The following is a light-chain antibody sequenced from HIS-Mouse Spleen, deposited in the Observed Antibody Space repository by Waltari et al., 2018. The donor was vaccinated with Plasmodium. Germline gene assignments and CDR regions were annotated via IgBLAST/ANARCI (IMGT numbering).Light chain of an antibody. CDR3: YSTDSSGNHRV. Sequence: SYELTQPPSVPVSPGQPARITCSGDAFPKKYAYWYQQKSGQAPVLVIYEDSKRPSGIPERFSGSSSGTMATLTISGAQVEDEADYYCYSTDSSGNHRVFGGGTKLTVL. J-gene: IGLJ3*02. CDR2: EDS. CDR1: AFPKKY. V-gene: IGLV3-10*01.